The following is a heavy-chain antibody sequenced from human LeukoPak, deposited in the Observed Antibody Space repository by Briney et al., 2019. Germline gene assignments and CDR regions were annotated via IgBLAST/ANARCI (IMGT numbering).Heavy chain of an antibody. J-gene: IGHJ4*02. D-gene: IGHD2-21*01. CDR1: GGSFSGYY. V-gene: IGHV4-34*01. CDR3: ARGAHIGFDY. Sequence: SETLSLTCAVYGGSFSGYYWSWIRQPPGKGLEWIGEINHSGSTNYNPSLKSRVTISVDTSKNQFSLKLSSVTAADTAVYYCARGAHIGFDYWGQGTLVTVSS. CDR2: INHSGST.